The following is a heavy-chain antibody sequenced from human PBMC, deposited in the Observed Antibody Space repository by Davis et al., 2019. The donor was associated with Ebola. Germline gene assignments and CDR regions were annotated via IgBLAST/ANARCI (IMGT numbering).Heavy chain of an antibody. Sequence: GESLKISCTASGYSFTTYSVGWLPHMPGKGLEWIAIIYPGDSDTSYSPSFQGQVTISADKSITTAYLQWSSLKASDTAMYYCAILRSITRLTSMYYWGQGTLVTVSS. CDR3: AILRSITRLTSMYY. CDR1: GYSFTTYS. CDR2: IYPGDSDT. J-gene: IGHJ4*02. V-gene: IGHV5-51*01. D-gene: IGHD2/OR15-2a*01.